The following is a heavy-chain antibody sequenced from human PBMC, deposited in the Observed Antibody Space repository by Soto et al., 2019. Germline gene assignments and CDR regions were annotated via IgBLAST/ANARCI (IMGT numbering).Heavy chain of an antibody. D-gene: IGHD1-26*01. CDR3: ARETPPGALNY. V-gene: IGHV1-18*01. CDR2: ISAYNGNT. J-gene: IGHJ4*02. Sequence: ASVKVSCKASGYTFTSYDINWVRQATGQGLEWMGWISAYNGNTNYAQKLQGRVTMTTDTSTSTAYMELRSLRSDDTAVYYCARETPPGALNYWGQGTLVTVSS. CDR1: GYTFTSYD.